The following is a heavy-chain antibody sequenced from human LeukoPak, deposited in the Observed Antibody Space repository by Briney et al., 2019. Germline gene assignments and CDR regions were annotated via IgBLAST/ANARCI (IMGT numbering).Heavy chain of an antibody. CDR1: GGSISSYY. CDR2: IYYSGST. Sequence: SSETLSLTCTVSGGSISSYYWSWIRQPPGKGLEWIGYIYYSGSTNYNPSLKSRVTISVDTSKNQFSLKLSSATAADTAVYYCARGDATHFDLWGRGTLVTVSS. V-gene: IGHV4-59*01. CDR3: ARGDATHFDL. J-gene: IGHJ2*01. D-gene: IGHD2-21*02.